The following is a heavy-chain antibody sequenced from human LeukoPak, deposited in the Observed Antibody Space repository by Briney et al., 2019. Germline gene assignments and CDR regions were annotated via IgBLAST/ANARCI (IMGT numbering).Heavy chain of an antibody. J-gene: IGHJ4*02. CDR3: ANQKPDYYDSSGYSLGY. CDR2: ISGSGGST. D-gene: IGHD3-22*01. CDR1: GFTFSSYA. Sequence: GGSLRLSCAASGFTFSSYAMSWVRQAPGKGLEWVSAISGSGGSTYYADSVKGRFTISRDNSKNTLYLQMNSLRAEDTAVYYCANQKPDYYDSSGYSLGYWGQGTLVTVSS. V-gene: IGHV3-23*01.